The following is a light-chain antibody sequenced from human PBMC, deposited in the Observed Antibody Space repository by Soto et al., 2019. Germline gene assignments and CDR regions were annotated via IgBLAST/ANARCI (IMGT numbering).Light chain of an antibody. CDR2: GNS. Sequence: QAVVTQPPSVSGAPGQRVTISCTGSSSNIGAGYDVHWYQQLPGTAPKLLIYGNSNRPSGVPDRFSGSKSGTSASLAITGLQAEDEADYYCQSYDSSLSGYVFVTGTKLTVL. V-gene: IGLV1-40*01. CDR3: QSYDSSLSGYV. J-gene: IGLJ1*01. CDR1: SSNIGAGYD.